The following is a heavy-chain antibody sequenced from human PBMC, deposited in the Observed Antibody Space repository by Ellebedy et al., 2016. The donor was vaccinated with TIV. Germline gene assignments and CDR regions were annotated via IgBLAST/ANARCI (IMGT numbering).Heavy chain of an antibody. CDR1: GGIFRSNA. V-gene: IGHV1-69*13. D-gene: IGHD3-10*01. CDR2: IVAVFGTT. J-gene: IGHJ4*02. CDR3: ARSFLNSLLPDYGSGNYYTY. Sequence: ASVKVSCKASGGIFRSNAFSWVRQAPGQGLEWMGGIVAVFGTTTYAQKFQGRVTITADESTSTAYMELRSLRSDDTAIYYCARSFLNSLLPDYGSGNYYTYWGLGTLVIVSS.